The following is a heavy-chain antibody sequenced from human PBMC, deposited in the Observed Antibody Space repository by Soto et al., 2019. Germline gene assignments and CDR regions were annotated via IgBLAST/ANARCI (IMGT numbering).Heavy chain of an antibody. Sequence: SETLSLTCTVSGGAITSGGYSWSWIRQHPGKGLEWIGYIYYSGTTYYNPSLKSRATISVDTSKNQFSLKVTYVTAADTAVYYCAREGKGTTHGWFDPWGQGRQVTVSS. CDR3: AREGKGTTHGWFDP. CDR1: GGAITSGGYS. J-gene: IGHJ5*02. D-gene: IGHD1-7*01. CDR2: IYYSGTT. V-gene: IGHV4-31*03.